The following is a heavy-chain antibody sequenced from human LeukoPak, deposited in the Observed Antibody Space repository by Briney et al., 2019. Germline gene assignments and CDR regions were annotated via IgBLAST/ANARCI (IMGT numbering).Heavy chain of an antibody. V-gene: IGHV4-59*01. CDR1: GGSISSYY. CDR2: IYGSGST. J-gene: IGHJ5*02. Sequence: SETLSLTCTVSGGSISSYYWSWIREPPGKGLEWIGHIYGSGSTNYNPSLKSRVTLSVDTSKNQFSLKLSSVTAADTAVYYCAREGTSGTHLNWFDPSGQGTLVTVSS. CDR3: AREGTSGTHLNWFDP. D-gene: IGHD1-1*01.